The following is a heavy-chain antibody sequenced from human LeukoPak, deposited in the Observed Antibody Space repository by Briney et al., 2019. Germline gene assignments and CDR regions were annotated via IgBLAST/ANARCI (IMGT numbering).Heavy chain of an antibody. V-gene: IGHV3-30*02. CDR2: IRFDGNHK. CDR1: GFTFSDYY. CDR3: AKDHVGATDY. Sequence: GGSLRLSCAASGFTFSDYYMSWLRQAPGKGLEWVTFIRFDGNHKYYADSVKGRFTISRDNSKNTLYLQMNSLRAEDTAVYYCAKDHVGATDYWGQGTLVTVSS. J-gene: IGHJ4*02. D-gene: IGHD1-26*01.